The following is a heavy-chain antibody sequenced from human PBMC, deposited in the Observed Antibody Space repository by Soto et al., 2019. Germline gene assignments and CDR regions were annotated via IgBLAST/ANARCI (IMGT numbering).Heavy chain of an antibody. D-gene: IGHD2-15*01. CDR3: ARGGAVEPSGEVVAARYDY. CDR2: IIPIFGTA. V-gene: IGHV1-69*13. Sequence: SVKVSCKASGGTFSSYAISWVRQAPGQGLEWMGGIIPIFGTANYAQKFQGRVTITADESTSTAYMELSSLRSEDTAVYYCARGGAVEPSGEVVAARYDYWGQGTLVTVSS. J-gene: IGHJ4*02. CDR1: GGTFSSYA.